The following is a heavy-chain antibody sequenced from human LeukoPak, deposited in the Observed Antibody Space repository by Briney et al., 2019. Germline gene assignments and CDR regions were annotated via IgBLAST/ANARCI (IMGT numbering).Heavy chain of an antibody. CDR2: IYYSGST. J-gene: IGHJ4*02. CDR3: AREQQLVQN. Sequence: SETLSLTCTVSGGSISSSSYYWGWIRQPPGKGLEWIGSIYYSGSTYYNPSLKSRVTISVDTSKNQFSLKLSSVTAADTAVYYCAREQQLVQNWGQGTLVTVSS. CDR1: GGSISSSSYY. D-gene: IGHD6-13*01. V-gene: IGHV4-39*02.